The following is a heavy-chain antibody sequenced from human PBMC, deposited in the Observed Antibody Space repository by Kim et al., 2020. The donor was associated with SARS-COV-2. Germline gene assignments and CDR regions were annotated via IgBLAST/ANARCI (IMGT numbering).Heavy chain of an antibody. J-gene: IGHJ3*02. CDR1: GGSISSGGYS. CDR3: ASHCSGGSCYSI. Sequence: SETLSLTCAVSGGSISSGGYSWSWIRQPPGKGLEWIGYIYYSGSTYYNPSLKSRVTISVDRSKNQFSLKLSSVTAADTAVYYCASHCSGGSCYSIWGQGT. V-gene: IGHV4-30-2*01. CDR2: IYYSGST. D-gene: IGHD2-15*01.